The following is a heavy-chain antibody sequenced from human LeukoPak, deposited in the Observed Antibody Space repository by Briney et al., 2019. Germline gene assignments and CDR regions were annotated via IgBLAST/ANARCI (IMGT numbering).Heavy chain of an antibody. CDR2: IHHRGTT. D-gene: IGHD3-10*01. CDR3: ARVTYNGYQHFDY. V-gene: IGHV4-39*07. Sequence: SETLCLTCIVSGGSISTNTYYWGWIRLPPGKGLEWIGEIHHRGTTYYNPSLRSRVTISVDTSKNQFSLRLTSVTAADTAVYYCARVTYNGYQHFDYWGQGNLVTVS. J-gene: IGHJ4*02. CDR1: GGSISTNTYY.